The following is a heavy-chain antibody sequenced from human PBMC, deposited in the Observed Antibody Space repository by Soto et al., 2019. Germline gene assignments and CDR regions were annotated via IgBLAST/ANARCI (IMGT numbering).Heavy chain of an antibody. Sequence: GGSLRLSCTASGFTFGDYAMSWFRQAPGKGLEWVGFIRSKAYGGTTEYAASVKGRFTISRDDSKSIAYLQMNSLKTEDTAVDYCHLEGINWFVPWGQGTLVTVSS. V-gene: IGHV3-49*03. CDR1: GFTFGDYA. CDR2: IRSKAYGGTT. CDR3: HLEGINWFVP. J-gene: IGHJ5*02.